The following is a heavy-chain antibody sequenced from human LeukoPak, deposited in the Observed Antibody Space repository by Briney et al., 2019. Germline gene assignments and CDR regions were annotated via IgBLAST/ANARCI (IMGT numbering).Heavy chain of an antibody. CDR1: GFTFSGYA. CDR3: AKSHASIWNVYDY. V-gene: IGHV3-23*01. Sequence: GGSVRLFCAASGFTFSGYAMSWVRLAPGEGLEWVSAITAGGDSTYYAESVKGRFTISRDNLKNMVLLQMSTLRAEDTAIYYCAKSHASIWNVYDYWGQGTL. CDR2: ITAGGDST. D-gene: IGHD6-13*01. J-gene: IGHJ4*02.